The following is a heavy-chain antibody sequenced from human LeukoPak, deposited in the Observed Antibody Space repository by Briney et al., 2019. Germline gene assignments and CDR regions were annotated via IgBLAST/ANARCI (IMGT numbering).Heavy chain of an antibody. CDR2: INAGNGNT. D-gene: IGHD2-2*01. J-gene: IGHJ4*02. CDR3: ASEAAAITGVLDY. CDR1: GYTFTSYA. V-gene: IGHV1-3*01. Sequence: ASVKVSCKASGYTFTSYAMHWVRQAPGQRLEWMGWINAGNGNTKYSKKLQGRVTMTTDTSTSTAYMELRSLRSDDTAVYYCASEAAAITGVLDYWGQGTLVTVSS.